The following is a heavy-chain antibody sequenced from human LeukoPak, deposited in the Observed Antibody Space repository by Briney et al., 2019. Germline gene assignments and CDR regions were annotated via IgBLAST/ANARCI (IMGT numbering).Heavy chain of an antibody. CDR1: GGSFSGYY. CDR2: INHSGST. D-gene: IGHD3-10*01. J-gene: IGHJ4*02. Sequence: SETLSLTCAVYGGSFSGYYWSWIRQPPGKGLEWIGEINHSGSTNYDPSLKSRVTISVDTSKNQFSLKLSSVTAADTAVYYCARGTSLLWFGRHYFDYWGQGTLVTVSS. CDR3: ARGTSLLWFGRHYFDY. V-gene: IGHV4-34*01.